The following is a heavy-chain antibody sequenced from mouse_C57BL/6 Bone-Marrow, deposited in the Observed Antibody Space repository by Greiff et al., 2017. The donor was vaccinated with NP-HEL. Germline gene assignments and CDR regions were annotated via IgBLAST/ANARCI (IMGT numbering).Heavy chain of an antibody. CDR2: ISYDGSN. J-gene: IGHJ2*01. Sequence: VQLKESGPGLVKPSQSLSLTCSVTGYSITSGYYWNWIRQFPGNKLEWMGYISYDGSNNYNPSLKNRISITRDTSKNQFFLKLNSVTTEDTATYYCARGDGYYQGYYFDYWGQGTTLTVSS. CDR1: GYSITSGYY. D-gene: IGHD2-3*01. CDR3: ARGDGYYQGYYFDY. V-gene: IGHV3-6*01.